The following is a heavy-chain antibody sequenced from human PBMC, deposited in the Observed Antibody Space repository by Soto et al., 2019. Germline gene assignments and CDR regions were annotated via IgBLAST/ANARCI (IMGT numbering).Heavy chain of an antibody. CDR3: EREDESSGHAGTFHL. V-gene: IGHV3-30-3*01. Sequence: QVQLVESGGGVVQPGRSLRLSCAASGFTFSNYVIHWVRQAPGKGLEWVALIPSRAGDNKQYADSVKGLFTISRDTSKNTMSLQMDSMRAEDTAVYDCEREDESSGHAGTFHLWGQGTQVTVSS. D-gene: IGHD3-22*01. CDR2: IPSRAGDNK. J-gene: IGHJ1*01. CDR1: GFTFSNYV.